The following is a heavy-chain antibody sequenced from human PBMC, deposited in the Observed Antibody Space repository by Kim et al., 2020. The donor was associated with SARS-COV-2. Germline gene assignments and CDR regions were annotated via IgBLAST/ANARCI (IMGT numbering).Heavy chain of an antibody. V-gene: IGHV4-34*01. D-gene: IGHD5-12*01. CDR3: ARGGYNYGVLYYYYYMDV. Sequence: KSRVTISVDTSKNQFSLKLSSVTAADTAVYYCARGGYNYGVLYYYYYMDVWGKGTTVTVSS. J-gene: IGHJ6*03.